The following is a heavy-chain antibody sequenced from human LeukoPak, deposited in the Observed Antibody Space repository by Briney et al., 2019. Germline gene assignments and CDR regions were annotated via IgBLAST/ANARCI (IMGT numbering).Heavy chain of an antibody. J-gene: IGHJ6*02. Sequence: PGGSLRLSCAASGFTFSSYAMSWVRQAPGKGLEWVSAISGSGGSTYYADSVKGRFTISRDNAKNTLYLQMNSLRAEDTAVYYCVKAGASGLYGMDVWGQGTTVTVSS. CDR2: ISGSGGST. CDR1: GFTFSSYA. CDR3: VKAGASGLYGMDV. V-gene: IGHV3-23*01.